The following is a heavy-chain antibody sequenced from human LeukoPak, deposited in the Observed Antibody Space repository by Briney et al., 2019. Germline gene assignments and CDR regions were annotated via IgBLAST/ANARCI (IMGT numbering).Heavy chain of an antibody. CDR1: GGSISSYS. V-gene: IGHV4-59*01. CDR2: IYYSGST. CDR3: AREFSD. D-gene: IGHD6-19*01. Sequence: PSETLSLTCTVSGGSISSYSWSWIRQPPGKGLEWIGYIYYSGSTHYNPSLKSRVIISADASKNQFSLKLTSVTAADTAVYYCAREFSDWGQGTLVTVSS. J-gene: IGHJ4*02.